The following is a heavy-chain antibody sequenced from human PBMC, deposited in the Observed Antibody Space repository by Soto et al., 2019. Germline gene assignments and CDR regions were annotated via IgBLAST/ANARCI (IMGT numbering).Heavy chain of an antibody. D-gene: IGHD3-9*01. CDR1: GFTFSSYA. CDR3: AKYDILTGSQQAFDY. V-gene: IGHV3-23*01. Sequence: GGSLRLSCAASGFTFSSYAMSWVRQAPGKGLEWVSAISGSGGSTYYADSVKGRFTISRDNSKNTLYLQMNSLRAEDTAVYYCAKYDILTGSQQAFDYWGQGTLVTVSS. J-gene: IGHJ4*02. CDR2: ISGSGGST.